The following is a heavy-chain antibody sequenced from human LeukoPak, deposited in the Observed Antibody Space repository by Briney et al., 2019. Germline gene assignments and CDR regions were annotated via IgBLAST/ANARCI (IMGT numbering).Heavy chain of an antibody. CDR2: IYYSGST. CDR1: GGSISSYY. CDR3: ARWRGYSYGSDFDF. D-gene: IGHD5-18*01. Sequence: SETLSLTCTVSGGSISSYYWSWIRQPPGKGLEWIGYIYYSGSTNYNPSLKSRVTISVDTSKNQFSLKLSSVTAADTAVYYCARWRGYSYGSDFDFWGQGTLVTVSS. V-gene: IGHV4-59*01. J-gene: IGHJ4*02.